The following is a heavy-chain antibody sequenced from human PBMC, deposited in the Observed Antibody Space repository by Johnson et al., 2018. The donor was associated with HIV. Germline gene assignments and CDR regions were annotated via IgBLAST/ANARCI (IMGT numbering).Heavy chain of an antibody. Sequence: QVQLVESGGGVARPGGSLRLSCEASGFTFRSYAIHWVRQAPGKGLEWVAVISYDGTNKYSADSVKGRFTISRDNSKNTLYLQMNSLRAEDTAVYYGARDQRGDIIPTTYDAFDIWGQGTMVTVSS. V-gene: IGHV3-30-3*01. CDR3: ARDQRGDIIPTTYDAFDI. CDR2: ISYDGTNK. J-gene: IGHJ3*02. CDR1: GFTFRSYA. D-gene: IGHD5-12*01.